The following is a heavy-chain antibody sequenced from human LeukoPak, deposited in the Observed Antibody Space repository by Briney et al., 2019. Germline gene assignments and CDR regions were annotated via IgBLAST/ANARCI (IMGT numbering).Heavy chain of an antibody. CDR2: INPNSGGT. V-gene: IGHV1-2*02. D-gene: IGHD5-12*01. J-gene: IGHJ5*02. CDR1: GYTFTGYY. Sequence: GASVKVSCKASGYTFTGYYMHWVRQAPGQGLEWMGWINPNSGGTNYAQKFQGRVTMTRDTSISTAYMELSSLRSEDTAVYYCARDPQIPRLGGGFNWFDPWGQGTLVTVSS. CDR3: ARDPQIPRLGGGFNWFDP.